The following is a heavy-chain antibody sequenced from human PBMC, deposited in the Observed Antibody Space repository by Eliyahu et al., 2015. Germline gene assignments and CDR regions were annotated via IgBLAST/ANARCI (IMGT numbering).Heavy chain of an antibody. CDR1: GFTSGNYV. D-gene: IGHD4-11*01. J-gene: IGHJ2*01. V-gene: IGHV3-23*01. CDR2: ISSSGDT. CDR3: AKDFDSNYVRYFDL. Sequence: EVQLLESGGGLVQPGESLRLSCAASGFTSGNYVMAWVRQAPGKGLEWVSSISSSGDTRYANSVKGRFTISRDNFKNALYLQMNSLRADDTAVYYCAKDFDSNYVRYFDLWGRGTLVTVSS.